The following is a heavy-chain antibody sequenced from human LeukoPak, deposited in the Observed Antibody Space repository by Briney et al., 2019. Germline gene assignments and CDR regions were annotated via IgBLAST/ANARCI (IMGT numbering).Heavy chain of an antibody. CDR3: ARGRTYCSGGSCYYYYYMDV. D-gene: IGHD2-15*01. Sequence: SETLSLTCAVYGGSFSGYYWGWIRQSPGKGLEWIGEINHSGSTNYNPSLKSRVTISIDTSKNQFSLKLSSVTAADTAVYYCARGRTYCSGGSCYYYYYMDVWGKGTTVTVSS. V-gene: IGHV4-34*01. CDR2: INHSGST. CDR1: GGSFSGYY. J-gene: IGHJ6*03.